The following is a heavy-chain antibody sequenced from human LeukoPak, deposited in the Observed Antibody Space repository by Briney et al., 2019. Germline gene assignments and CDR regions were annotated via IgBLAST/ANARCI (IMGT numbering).Heavy chain of an antibody. J-gene: IGHJ4*02. D-gene: IGHD3-3*01. Sequence: SETLSLTCTVSGGSISSYYWSWIRQPPGKGLEWIGYIYYSGSTNYKPSLKSRVTISVDTSKNQFSLKLSSVTAADTAVYYCARGQYYDFWSGYPPLDYWGQGTLVTVSS. CDR1: GGSISSYY. CDR2: IYYSGST. V-gene: IGHV4-59*01. CDR3: ARGQYYDFWSGYPPLDY.